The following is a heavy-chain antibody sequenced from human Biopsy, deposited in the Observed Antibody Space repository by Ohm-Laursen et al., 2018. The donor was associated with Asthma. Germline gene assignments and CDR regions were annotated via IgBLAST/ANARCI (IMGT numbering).Heavy chain of an antibody. Sequence: SLRLSCAASGSTFSDHGMHWVRQAPGKGLEWVAVIWYDGGKKDYADSVKGRFSISRDNSKNTLYLQMNSLRGEDTAVYYCVREGDCSGGSCHSPYYDGMDVWGQGTTVTVSS. CDR1: GSTFSDHG. CDR2: IWYDGGKK. J-gene: IGHJ6*02. CDR3: VREGDCSGGSCHSPYYDGMDV. V-gene: IGHV3-33*01. D-gene: IGHD2-15*01.